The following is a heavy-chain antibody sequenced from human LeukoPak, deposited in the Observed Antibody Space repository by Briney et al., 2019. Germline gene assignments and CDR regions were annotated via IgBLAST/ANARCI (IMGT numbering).Heavy chain of an antibody. CDR1: GYTFTSYG. Sequence: ASVKVSCKASGYTFTSYGISWVPQAPGQALEWMGWISAYNGNTNYAQKLQGRVTMTTDTSTSTDYMELRSLRSDDTAVYYCARQVGAIPYFDYWGQGTLVTVSS. CDR3: ARQVGAIPYFDY. V-gene: IGHV1-18*01. CDR2: ISAYNGNT. D-gene: IGHD1-26*01. J-gene: IGHJ4*02.